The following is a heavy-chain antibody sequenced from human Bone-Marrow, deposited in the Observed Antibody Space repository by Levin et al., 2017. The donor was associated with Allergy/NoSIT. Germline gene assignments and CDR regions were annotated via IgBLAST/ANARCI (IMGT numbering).Heavy chain of an antibody. J-gene: IGHJ4*02. V-gene: IGHV3-64*01. CDR1: GFTFSSYA. CDR3: ARDGPPDYYDSSGYYFYFDY. D-gene: IGHD3-22*01. CDR2: ISSNGGST. Sequence: GESLKISCAASGFTFSSYAMHWVRQAPGKGLEYVSAISSNGGSTYYANSVKGRFTISRDNSKNTLYLQMGSLRAEDMAVYYCARDGPPDYYDSSGYYFYFDYWGQGTLVTVSS.